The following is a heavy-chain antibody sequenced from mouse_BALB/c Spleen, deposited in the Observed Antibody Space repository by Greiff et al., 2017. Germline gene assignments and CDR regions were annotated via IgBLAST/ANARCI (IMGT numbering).Heavy chain of an antibody. CDR1: GFTFSSFG. Sequence: EVQLVESGGGLVQPGGSRKLSCAASGFTFSSFGMHWVRQAPEKGLEWVAYISSGSSTIYYADTVKGRFTISRDNPKNTLFLQMTSLRSEDAAMYYCAGGGYNDMDYWGQGTTLTVSS. J-gene: IGHJ2*01. V-gene: IGHV5-17*02. CDR2: ISSGSSTI. D-gene: IGHD2-2*01. CDR3: AGGGYNDMDY.